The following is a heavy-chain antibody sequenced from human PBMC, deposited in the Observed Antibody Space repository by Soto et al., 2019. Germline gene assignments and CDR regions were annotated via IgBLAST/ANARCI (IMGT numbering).Heavy chain of an antibody. Sequence: QLQLQESGSGLVKPSQTLSLTCAVSGGSISSGGYSWSWIRQPPGKGLEWIGYIYHSGSTYYNPSLKSRVTISVDRSKNQFSLKLSAVTAADTAVYYCAARRDGYNYYGYWGQGTRVTVSS. CDR2: IYHSGST. CDR1: GGSISSGGYS. CDR3: AARRDGYNYYGY. J-gene: IGHJ4*02. V-gene: IGHV4-30-2*01. D-gene: IGHD5-12*01.